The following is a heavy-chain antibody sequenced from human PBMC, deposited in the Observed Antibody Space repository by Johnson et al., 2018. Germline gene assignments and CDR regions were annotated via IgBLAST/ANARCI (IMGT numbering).Heavy chain of an antibody. CDR3: VREALESEERYGSSWSVAIDV. Sequence: VRLVESGGGVVQPGMSLGLSCAASGFTFSNYGIQWVRQAPGKGLDWVAVISYDGSNKYYADAVKGRFTISRNNSKNPVYLQMSSRRAGDTAGYYCVREALESEERYGSSWSVAIDVWGQGTTVTVS. V-gene: IGHV3-30*03. J-gene: IGHJ6*02. CDR1: GFTFSNYG. CDR2: ISYDGSNK. D-gene: IGHD6-13*01.